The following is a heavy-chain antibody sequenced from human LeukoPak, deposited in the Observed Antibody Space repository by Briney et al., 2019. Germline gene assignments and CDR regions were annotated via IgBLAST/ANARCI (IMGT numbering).Heavy chain of an antibody. J-gene: IGHJ4*02. Sequence: ASVKVPCKASGYTFTGYYMHWVRQAPGQGLEWMGWINPNSGGTNYAQKFQGWVTVTRDTSISTAYMELSRLRSDDTAVYYCARSTYYYDSSGYARVSVNFDYWGQGTLVTVSS. V-gene: IGHV1-2*04. D-gene: IGHD3-22*01. CDR1: GYTFTGYY. CDR3: ARSTYYYDSSGYARVSVNFDY. CDR2: INPNSGGT.